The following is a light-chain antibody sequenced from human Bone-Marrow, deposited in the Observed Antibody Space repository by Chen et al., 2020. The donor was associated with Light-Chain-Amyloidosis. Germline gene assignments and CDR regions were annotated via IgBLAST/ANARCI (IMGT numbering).Light chain of an antibody. Sequence: NFMLTQPPSGSGSPGKRVIISAHRSSGSIATNYVQWYQQRPGSSPTTVIYEDDQRPSGVPDRFSGSIDRSSNSASLTISGLKTEDEADYYCQSYQGSSQGVFGGGTKLTVL. CDR3: QSYQGSSQGV. V-gene: IGLV6-57*01. CDR2: EDD. J-gene: IGLJ3*02. CDR1: SGSIATNY.